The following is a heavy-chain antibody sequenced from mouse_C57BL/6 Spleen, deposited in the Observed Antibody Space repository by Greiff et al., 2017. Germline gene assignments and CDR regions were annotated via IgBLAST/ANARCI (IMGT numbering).Heavy chain of an antibody. V-gene: IGHV5-9-1*02. CDR1: GFTFSSYA. J-gene: IGHJ3*01. Sequence: EVKVVESGEGLVKPGGSLKLSCAASGFTFSSYAMSWVRQTPEKRLEWVAYISSGGDYIYYADTVKGRFTISRDNARNTLYLQMSSLKSEDTAMYYCTRGVVYDYDSAWFAYWGQGTLVTVSA. CDR3: TRGVVYDYDSAWFAY. D-gene: IGHD2-4*01. CDR2: ISSGGDYI.